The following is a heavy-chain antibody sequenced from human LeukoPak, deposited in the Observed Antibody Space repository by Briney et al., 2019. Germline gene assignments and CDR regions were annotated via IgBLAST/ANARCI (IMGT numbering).Heavy chain of an antibody. CDR1: GYSFTTYW. CDR2: IYPGDSDT. D-gene: IGHD3-22*01. CDR3: ARHVMYDSSGLGHHCLDV. J-gene: IGHJ6*04. V-gene: IGHV5-51*01. Sequence: GESLKISCKGSGYSFTTYWIGWVRQMPGKGLEWMGIIYPGDSDTRYSPSFQGQVTISADKSISTAYLQWSSLKASDTAMYYCARHVMYDSSGLGHHCLDVWGKGTTVTVSS.